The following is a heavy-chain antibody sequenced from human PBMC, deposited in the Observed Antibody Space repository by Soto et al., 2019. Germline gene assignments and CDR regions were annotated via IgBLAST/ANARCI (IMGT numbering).Heavy chain of an antibody. J-gene: IGHJ4*02. CDR1: VSSSISSSCY. D-gene: IGHD2-15*01. CDR2: IYYSGST. Sequence: PSETLSPTCTFSVSSSISSSCYWAWFRQHLGKGLEWIGSIYYSGSTYYNPSLKSRVTISVDTSKNQFSLKLSSVTAADTAVYYCARAQGYCSGGSCSTSFDYWGQGTLVTVSS. CDR3: ARAQGYCSGGSCSTSFDY. V-gene: IGHV4-39*07.